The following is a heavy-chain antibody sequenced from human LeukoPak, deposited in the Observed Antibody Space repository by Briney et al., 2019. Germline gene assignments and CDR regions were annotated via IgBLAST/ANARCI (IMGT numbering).Heavy chain of an antibody. D-gene: IGHD3-16*01. CDR1: GFTFSSYS. Sequence: PGGSLRLSCDASGFTFSSYSMNWARQAPGKGLEWVSGISGGGVTTYYADSVKGRFTISRDNSKNTLYLQMNSLRADDTAIYYCARNQQLGGHSYYYYGMDVWGQGTTVTVSS. V-gene: IGHV3-23*01. CDR3: ARNQQLGGHSYYYYGMDV. J-gene: IGHJ6*02. CDR2: ISGGGVTT.